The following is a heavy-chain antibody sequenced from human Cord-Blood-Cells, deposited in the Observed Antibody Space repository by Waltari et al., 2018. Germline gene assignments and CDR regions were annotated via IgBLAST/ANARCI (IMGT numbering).Heavy chain of an antibody. CDR2: IIPIFGTA. V-gene: IGHV1-69*01. CDR3: ARDRPGDYYYGMDV. J-gene: IGHJ6*02. D-gene: IGHD7-27*01. CDR1: GGTFSSYA. Sequence: QVQLVQSGAEVKKPGSSVKVSCKASGGTFSSYAISWVRQAPGQGLEWMGGIIPIFGTANHAQKFQGRVTITADESTSTAYMELSSRRSEDTAVYYWARDRPGDYYYGMDVWGQGTTVTVSS.